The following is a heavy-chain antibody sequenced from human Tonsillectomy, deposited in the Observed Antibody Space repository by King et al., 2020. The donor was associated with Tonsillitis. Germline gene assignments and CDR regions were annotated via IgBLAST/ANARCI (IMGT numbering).Heavy chain of an antibody. CDR1: DFTLTTNA. Sequence: VQLVESGGGLLQLGGSGKLSCAASDFTLTTNALNWSGKPPGRGLEWSPVIRGGGGGNIFAASVKGRFTVSRDNSKNTLSLQMNSLRAEDTAIYYCAKELTVTGVGNYFDPWGQGTLVTVSS. J-gene: IGHJ5*02. CDR2: IRGGGGGN. D-gene: IGHD4-17*01. V-gene: IGHV3-23*04. CDR3: AKELTVTGVGNYFDP.